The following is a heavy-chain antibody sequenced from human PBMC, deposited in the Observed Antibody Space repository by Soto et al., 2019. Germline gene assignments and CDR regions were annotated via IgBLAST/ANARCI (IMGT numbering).Heavy chain of an antibody. J-gene: IGHJ4*02. Sequence: QVQLQESGPGLVKPSETLSLTCTVSGGSISSYYWSWIRQPPGKGLEWIGYIYQMGTSNYSPSLKSRVTISADLSKTQFSLNLSSVTAADTAVYYCARAIRRGGGFDYWGQGTLVTVSS. CDR1: GGSISSYY. CDR2: IYQMGTS. CDR3: ARAIRRGGGFDY. D-gene: IGHD2-15*01. V-gene: IGHV4-59*01.